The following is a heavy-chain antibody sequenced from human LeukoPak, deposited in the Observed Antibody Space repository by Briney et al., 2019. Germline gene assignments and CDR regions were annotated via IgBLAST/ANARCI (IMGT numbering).Heavy chain of an antibody. Sequence: GRSLRLSCAASGFTFSSYGMHWVRQAPGKGLEWVAVISYDGSNKYYADSVKGRFTISRDNSKNTLYLQMNRLRAEDTAVHYWAKPLVAVDWYFDLWGRGPLVPVSS. V-gene: IGHV3-30*18. D-gene: IGHD5-12*01. CDR3: AKPLVAVDWYFDL. CDR2: ISYDGSNK. J-gene: IGHJ2*01. CDR1: GFTFSSYG.